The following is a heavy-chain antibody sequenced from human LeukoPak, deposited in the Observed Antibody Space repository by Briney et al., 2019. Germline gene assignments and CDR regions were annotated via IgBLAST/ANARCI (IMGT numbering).Heavy chain of an antibody. CDR3: ARGGYYGSGNDFRFDP. D-gene: IGHD3-10*01. Sequence: SETLSLTCTVSGGSISSYYWSWIRQPAGKGLEWIGRIYTSGSTDYNPSLKSRVTMSVDTSKNQFSLKLSSVTAADTAVYYCARGGYYGSGNDFRFDPWGQGTLVTVSS. CDR1: GGSISSYY. CDR2: IYTSGST. V-gene: IGHV4-4*07. J-gene: IGHJ5*02.